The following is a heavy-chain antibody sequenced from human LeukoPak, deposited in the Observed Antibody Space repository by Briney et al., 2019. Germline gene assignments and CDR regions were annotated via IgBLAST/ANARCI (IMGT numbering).Heavy chain of an antibody. CDR2: INSDGSST. CDR3: SKGGATVIDN. CDR1: GFTFSSYW. Sequence: GGSLRLSCAAPGFTFSSYWMSWVRQAPGKGLVWVSRINSDGSSTTYAGSVKGRFTISRDNAKNTLYLQMNSLRAGDTAVYYCSKGGATVIDNWGQGTLVTVSS. D-gene: IGHD4-17*01. V-gene: IGHV3-74*01. J-gene: IGHJ4*02.